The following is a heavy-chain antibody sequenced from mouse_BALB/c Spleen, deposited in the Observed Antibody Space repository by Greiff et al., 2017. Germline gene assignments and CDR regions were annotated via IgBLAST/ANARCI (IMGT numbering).Heavy chain of an antibody. J-gene: IGHJ2*01. Sequence: VMLVESGPGLVAPSQSLSITCTVSGFSLTSYGVHWVRQPPGKGLEWLGVIWAGGSTNYNSALMSRLSISKDNSKSQVFLKMNSLQTDDTAMYYCATFYDGYYSYFDYWGQGTTLTVSS. D-gene: IGHD2-3*01. CDR2: IWAGGST. CDR1: GFSLTSYG. CDR3: ATFYDGYYSYFDY. V-gene: IGHV2-9*02.